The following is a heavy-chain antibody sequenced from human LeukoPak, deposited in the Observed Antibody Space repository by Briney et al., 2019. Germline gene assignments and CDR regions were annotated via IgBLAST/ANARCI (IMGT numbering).Heavy chain of an antibody. V-gene: IGHV4-59*11. J-gene: IGHJ4*02. D-gene: IGHD1-20*01. CDR1: GGSISSHY. Sequence: SETLSLTCTVSGGSISSHYWSWIRQPPGKGLEWIGYIYYSGSTNYNPSLKSRVTISVDTSKNQFSLKLSSVTAADTAVYYCARDLIRITGTSNLWGQGTLVNVSS. CDR3: ARDLIRITGTSNL. CDR2: IYYSGST.